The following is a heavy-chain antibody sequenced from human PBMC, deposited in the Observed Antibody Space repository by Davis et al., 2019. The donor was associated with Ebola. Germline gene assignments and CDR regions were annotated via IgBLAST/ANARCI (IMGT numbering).Heavy chain of an antibody. V-gene: IGHV1-18*01. CDR2: ISAYNGNT. CDR3: ARDVLVAVAGPFDY. CDR1: GYTFTSYG. Sequence: ASVKVSCKASGYTFTSYGISWVRQAPGQGLEWMGWISAYNGNTNYAQKLQGRVTMTTDTSTSTAYMELRSLRSDDTAVYYCARDVLVAVAGPFDYWGQGTLVTVSS. D-gene: IGHD6-19*01. J-gene: IGHJ4*02.